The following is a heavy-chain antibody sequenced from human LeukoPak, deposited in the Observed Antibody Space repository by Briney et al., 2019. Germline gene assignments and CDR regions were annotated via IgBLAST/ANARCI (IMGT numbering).Heavy chain of an antibody. CDR3: AKDRSSTFDY. CDR1: GFTFSSYG. J-gene: IGHJ4*02. V-gene: IGHV3-30*18. D-gene: IGHD3-16*02. CDR2: ISYDGSNK. Sequence: PGRPLRLSCAASGFTFSSYGMHWVRQAPGKGLEWVAVISYDGSNKYYADSVKGRFTISRDNSKNTLYLQMNSLRAEDTAVYYCAKDRSSTFDYWGQGTLVTVSS.